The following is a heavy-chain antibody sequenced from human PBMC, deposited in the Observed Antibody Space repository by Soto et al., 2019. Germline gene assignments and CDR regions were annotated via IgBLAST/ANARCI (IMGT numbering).Heavy chain of an antibody. CDR1: GYTFTSYG. CDR3: ARGLGVLMVYANGNWFDP. J-gene: IGHJ5*02. V-gene: IGHV1-18*01. Sequence: ASVKVSCKASGYTFTSYGISWVRQAPGQGLEWMGWISAYNGNTNYAQKFQGRVTMTRNTSISTAYMELSSLRSEDTAVYYCARGLGVLMVYANGNWFDPWGQRTLVTVSS. CDR2: ISAYNGNT. D-gene: IGHD2-8*01.